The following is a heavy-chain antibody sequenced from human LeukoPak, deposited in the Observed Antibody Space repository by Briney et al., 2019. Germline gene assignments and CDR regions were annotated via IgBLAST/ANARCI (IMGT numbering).Heavy chain of an antibody. CDR1: GGSISTSGYY. J-gene: IGHJ4*02. D-gene: IGHD6-13*01. V-gene: IGHV4-39*07. CDR3: ARGSSSWRMGLDY. CDR2: IYYSGST. Sequence: SETLSLTCTVSGGSISTSGYYWGWIRQPPGEGLEWIGIIYYSGSTYYNPSLKSRVTLSVDASRNQFSLKLSSVTAADTAVYYCARGSSSWRMGLDYWGQGTLVTVSS.